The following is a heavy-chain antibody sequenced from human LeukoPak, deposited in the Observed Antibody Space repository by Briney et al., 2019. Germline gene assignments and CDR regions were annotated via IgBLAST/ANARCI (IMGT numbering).Heavy chain of an antibody. J-gene: IGHJ4*02. CDR1: GGSISNYY. CDR2: IYYSGTT. Sequence: PSETLSLTCTVSGGSISNYYWNFIRQPPGKGLEWIGYIYYSGTTNYNPSLKSRVTISVDTSKNQFSLKLASVTAADTAFYYCARDRELGYWGQGILVTVSS. D-gene: IGHD3-10*01. V-gene: IGHV4-59*01. CDR3: ARDRELGY.